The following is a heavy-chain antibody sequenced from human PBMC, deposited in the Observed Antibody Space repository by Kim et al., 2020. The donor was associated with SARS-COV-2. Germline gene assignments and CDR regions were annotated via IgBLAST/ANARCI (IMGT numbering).Heavy chain of an antibody. J-gene: IGHJ4*02. V-gene: IGHV4-39*01. Sequence: SLKSRVTISVDTSKDQVSLKLGSLTAADTAVYYCARNSSPWLVKLYYFDYWGQGTLVTVSS. D-gene: IGHD2-15*01. CDR3: ARNSSPWLVKLYYFDY.